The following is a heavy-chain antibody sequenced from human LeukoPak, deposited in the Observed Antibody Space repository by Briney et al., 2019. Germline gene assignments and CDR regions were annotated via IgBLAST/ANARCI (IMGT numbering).Heavy chain of an antibody. CDR1: GFTFDDYG. J-gene: IGHJ4*02. CDR2: IRYDGSNK. V-gene: IGHV3-30*02. Sequence: GGSLRLSCAASGFTFDDYGMHWVRQAPGKGLAWVAFIRYDGSNKSYADSVKGRFTTSRDNSKNTQYLQMNSLRAEDTAVYYCAKDGRGWRQLSFDYWGQGTLVTVSS. CDR3: AKDGRGWRQLSFDY. D-gene: IGHD5-24*01.